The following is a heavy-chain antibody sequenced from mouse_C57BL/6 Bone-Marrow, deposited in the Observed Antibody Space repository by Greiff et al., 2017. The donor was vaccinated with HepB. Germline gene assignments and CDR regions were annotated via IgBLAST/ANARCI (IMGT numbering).Heavy chain of an antibody. CDR1: GYAFTNYL. Sequence: QVHVKQSGAELVRPGTSVKVSCKASGYAFTNYLIEWVKQRPGQGLEWIGVINPGSGGTNYNEKFKGKATLTADKSSSTAYMQLSSLTSEDSAVYFCARESYDYGVYWGQGTLVTVSA. CDR2: INPGSGGT. CDR3: ARESYDYGVY. V-gene: IGHV1-54*01. J-gene: IGHJ3*01. D-gene: IGHD2-4*01.